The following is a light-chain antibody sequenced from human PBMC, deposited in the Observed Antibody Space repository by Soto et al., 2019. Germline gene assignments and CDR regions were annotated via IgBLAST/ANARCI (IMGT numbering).Light chain of an antibody. CDR2: GTS. CDR3: QQYVSWT. CDR1: QTISSHY. V-gene: IGKV3-20*01. Sequence: ESVLTQSPGTLSVAPGERDTLSCRAIQTISSHYLAWYQQKPGQAPSLLIYGTSSRATGIPDRVSGSGSGTDFTLTISRLEPEDSAIYYCQQYVSWTFGQGTKVEIK. J-gene: IGKJ1*01.